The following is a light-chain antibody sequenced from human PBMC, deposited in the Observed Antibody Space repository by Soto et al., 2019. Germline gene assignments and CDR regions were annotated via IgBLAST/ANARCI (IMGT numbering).Light chain of an antibody. CDR3: QTWGSGILL. V-gene: IGLV4-69*01. CDR1: SGHSNYA. Sequence: QPVLTQSPSASASLGASVKLTCTLSSGHSNYAIAWHQQQSEKVPRYLMKLNSDGSHSKGDGIPDRFSGSSSGAERYLTISSLQSEDEADYYFQTWGSGILLFCGVTELTVL. CDR2: LNSDGSH. J-gene: IGLJ2*01.